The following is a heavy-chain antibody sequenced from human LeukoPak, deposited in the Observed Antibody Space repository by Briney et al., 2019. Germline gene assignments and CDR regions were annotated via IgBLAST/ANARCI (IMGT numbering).Heavy chain of an antibody. CDR2: IYKDGST. CDR1: GFAVSNNY. D-gene: IGHD2-15*01. CDR3: ARGYCSGRSCYMWYSDY. J-gene: IGHJ4*02. V-gene: IGHV3-53*01. Sequence: GGSLRLSCAASGFAVSNNYMTWVRQAPGKGLEWVSVIYKDGSTYYADSVKGRFTISRDNSKNTVYLQMNSLRAEDTAVYYCARGYCSGRSCYMWYSDYWGQGTLATVSS.